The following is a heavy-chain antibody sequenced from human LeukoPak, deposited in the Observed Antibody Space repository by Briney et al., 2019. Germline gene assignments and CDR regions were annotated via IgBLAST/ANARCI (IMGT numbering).Heavy chain of an antibody. V-gene: IGHV3-48*01. D-gene: IGHD5-24*01. CDR2: INSRIITI. CDR3: ARDGGDGYNLDY. J-gene: IGHJ4*02. Sequence: GGSLRLSCAASGFTFSNYNMNWVRQAPQKGLEWISSINSRIITISYADSVKGRFTISRDDAKNSLSLQMNSLRAEDTAVYYCARDGGDGYNLDYWGQGTLVTVSS. CDR1: GFTFSNYN.